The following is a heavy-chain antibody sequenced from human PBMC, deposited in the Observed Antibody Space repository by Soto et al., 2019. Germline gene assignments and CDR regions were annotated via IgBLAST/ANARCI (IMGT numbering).Heavy chain of an antibody. CDR3: ARLGDSSGYYYWYFDY. V-gene: IGHV4-59*01. CDR2: IYYSGST. J-gene: IGHJ4*02. D-gene: IGHD3-22*01. Sequence: XATLSLTCTVSGGSISSYYWSWIRQPPGKGLEWIGCIYYSGSTNYNPSLKSRVTISVDTSKNQFSLKLSSVTAADTAVYYCARLGDSSGYYYWYFDYWGQGTLVTVSS. CDR1: GGSISSYY.